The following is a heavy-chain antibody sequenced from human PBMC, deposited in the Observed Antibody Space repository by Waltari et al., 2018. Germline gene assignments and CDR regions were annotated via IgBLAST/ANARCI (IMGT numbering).Heavy chain of an antibody. J-gene: IGHJ6*02. CDR1: GGSFSGYY. CDR2: INHSGIT. D-gene: IGHD2-15*01. Sequence: QVQLQQWGAGLLKPSETLSLTCAVYGGSFSGYYWSWIRQPPGQGLEWIGEINHSGITNYNPSLKIRLTVSVDTSKNQFSLKLSSVTAADTAVYYCAKLGLDFVAGTYYYYGIDVWGQGTTVTVSS. CDR3: AKLGLDFVAGTYYYYGIDV. V-gene: IGHV4-34*01.